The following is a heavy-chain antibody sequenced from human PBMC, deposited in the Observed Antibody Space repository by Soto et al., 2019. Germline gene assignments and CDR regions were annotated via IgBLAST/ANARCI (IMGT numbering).Heavy chain of an antibody. V-gene: IGHV3-23*01. D-gene: IGHD6-19*01. Sequence: GGSLRLSCAASGFTFSSYAMGWVRQAPGKGLEWVSAISGSGGSTYYADSVKGRFTISRDNSKNTLYLQMNSLRAEDTAVYYCAKDPTGIAVAGTCGYWGQGTLVTVSS. CDR3: AKDPTGIAVAGTCGY. CDR2: ISGSGGST. CDR1: GFTFSSYA. J-gene: IGHJ4*02.